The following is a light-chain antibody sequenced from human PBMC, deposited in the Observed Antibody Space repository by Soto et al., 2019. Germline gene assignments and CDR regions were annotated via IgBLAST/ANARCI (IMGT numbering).Light chain of an antibody. Sequence: DIQMTQSPSSLSASVGDRVTITCRASQSISRDLHWYQQKPGKAPKLLIYAASSLQSGVPSRFSGSGSGTDFTLTISSLPPEDFATYFCQQSYSTPLTFGGGTKVEIK. CDR3: QQSYSTPLT. J-gene: IGKJ4*01. CDR2: AAS. V-gene: IGKV1-39*01. CDR1: QSISRD.